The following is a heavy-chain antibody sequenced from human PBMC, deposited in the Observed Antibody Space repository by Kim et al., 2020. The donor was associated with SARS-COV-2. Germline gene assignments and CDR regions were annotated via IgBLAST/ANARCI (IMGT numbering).Heavy chain of an antibody. CDR3: ARGEMATIYYFDY. D-gene: IGHD5-12*01. CDR2: ISYDGSNK. Sequence: GGSLRLSCAASGFTFSSYAMHWVRQAPGKGLEWVAVISYDGSNKYYADSVKGRFTISRDNSKNTLYLQMNSLRAEDTAVYYCARGEMATIYYFDYWGQGTLVTVSS. J-gene: IGHJ4*02. V-gene: IGHV3-30*04. CDR1: GFTFSSYA.